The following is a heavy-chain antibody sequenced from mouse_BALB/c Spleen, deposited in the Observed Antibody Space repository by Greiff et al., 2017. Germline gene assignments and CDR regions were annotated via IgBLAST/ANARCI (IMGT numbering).Heavy chain of an antibody. CDR3: ARKTARDTDYYAMDY. V-gene: IGHV2-6-7*01. D-gene: IGHD3-2*01. CDR1: GFSLTGYG. CDR2: IWGDGST. Sequence: VKLMESGPGLVAPSQSLSITCTVSGFSLTGYGVNWVRQPPGKGLEWLGMIWGDGSTDYNSALKSRLSISKDNSKSQVFLKMNSLQTDDTARYYCARKTARDTDYYAMDYWGQGTSVTVSA. J-gene: IGHJ4*01.